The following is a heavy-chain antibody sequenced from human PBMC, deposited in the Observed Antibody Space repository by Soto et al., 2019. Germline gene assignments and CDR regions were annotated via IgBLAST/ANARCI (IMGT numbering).Heavy chain of an antibody. J-gene: IGHJ4*02. CDR2: ISSSSSYT. V-gene: IGHV3-11*03. CDR3: ARQPTTKYSSSWYVDS. D-gene: IGHD6-13*01. Sequence: GGSLRLSCADSGFTFRDYYMSWIRQAPGKGLEWVSYISSSSSYTNYADSVKGRFTISRDNAKNSVYLQMNSLRAEDTAVYYCARQPTTKYSSSWYVDSWGQGTLVTVSS. CDR1: GFTFRDYY.